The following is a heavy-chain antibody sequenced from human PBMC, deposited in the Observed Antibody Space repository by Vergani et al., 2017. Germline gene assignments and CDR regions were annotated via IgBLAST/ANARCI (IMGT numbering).Heavy chain of an antibody. J-gene: IGHJ2*01. CDR3: AREXPLYSTRRPWYFDL. CDR2: INPNSGGT. CDR1: GYTFTGYY. V-gene: IGHV1-2*02. D-gene: IGHD6-13*01. Sequence: QVQLVQSGAEVKKPGASVQVSCKASGYTFTGYYMHWVRQAPGQGLEWMGWINPNSGGTNYAQKFQGRVTMTRDTSISTAYMELSRLRSDDTAVYYCAREXPLYSTRRPWYFDLWGRGTLVTVSS.